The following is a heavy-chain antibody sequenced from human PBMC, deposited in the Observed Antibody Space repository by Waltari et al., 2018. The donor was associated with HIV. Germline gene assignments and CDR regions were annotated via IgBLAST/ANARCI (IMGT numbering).Heavy chain of an antibody. V-gene: IGHV3-9*01. CDR1: GFTFEDYA. D-gene: IGHD1-1*01. CDR2: IHSFSGIV. J-gene: IGHJ4*02. CDR3: AKDIRLLTHPDSGADS. Sequence: DVHLVQFGGGLVQPGTSLRLSCVGSGFTFEDYAMHWVRQGPGKCLQWVASIHSFSGIVADAASVKGRFTISRDNAKSSLYLQMNNLKPEDTALYFCAKDIRLLTHPDSGADSWGRGTLVTVTS.